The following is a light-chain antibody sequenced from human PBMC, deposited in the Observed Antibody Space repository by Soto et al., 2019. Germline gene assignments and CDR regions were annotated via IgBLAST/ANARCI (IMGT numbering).Light chain of an antibody. CDR3: TSYTSSITVV. CDR1: SSDVGGYNY. Sequence: QSALTQPASVSVSPGQSITISCTGTSSDVGGYNYVSWYQQHPGMAPKLMIYEVSDRPPGVSNRFSGSKSGNTASLTISGLQAEDEADYYCTSYTSSITVVFGGGTKLTVL. J-gene: IGLJ2*01. V-gene: IGLV2-14*01. CDR2: EVS.